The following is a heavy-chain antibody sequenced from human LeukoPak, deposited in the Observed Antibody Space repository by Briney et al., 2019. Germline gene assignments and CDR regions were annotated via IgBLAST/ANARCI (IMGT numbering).Heavy chain of an antibody. CDR1: GGSISSSSYS. V-gene: IGHV4-39*01. Sequence: SETLSLTCTVSGGSISSSSYSWGWIRQPPGKGLEWIGSIYYSGSTYYNPSLKSRVTISVDTSKNQFSLKLSSVTAADTAVYYCASNDSSGYYRGGCFDYWGQGTLVTVSS. CDR3: ASNDSSGYYRGGCFDY. CDR2: IYYSGST. J-gene: IGHJ4*02. D-gene: IGHD3-22*01.